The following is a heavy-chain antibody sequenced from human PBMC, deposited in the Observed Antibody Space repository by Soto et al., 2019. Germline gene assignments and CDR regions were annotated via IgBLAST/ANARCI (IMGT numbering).Heavy chain of an antibody. V-gene: IGHV4-34*01. Sequence: LSLTCAVYGGSFSGYYWSWIRQPPGKGLEWIGEINHSGSTNYNPSLKSRVTISVDTSKNQFSLKLSSVTAADTAVYYCARGKPILGFDPWGQGTLVTVSS. D-gene: IGHD1-26*01. J-gene: IGHJ5*02. CDR3: ARGKPILGFDP. CDR2: INHSGST. CDR1: GGSFSGYY.